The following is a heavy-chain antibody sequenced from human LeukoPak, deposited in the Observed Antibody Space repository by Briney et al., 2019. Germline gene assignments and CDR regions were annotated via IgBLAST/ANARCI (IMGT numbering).Heavy chain of an antibody. J-gene: IGHJ4*02. D-gene: IGHD2-21*01. V-gene: IGHV3-7*01. Sequence: GGSLRLSCAASGFTFSSYWMSWVRQAPGKGLEWVANIKQDGSEKYYVDSVKGRFTISRDNAKNSLYLQMNSLRAEDTAVYYCARSRYVVGQYYFDYWGQGTLVTVSS. CDR2: IKQDGSEK. CDR1: GFTFSSYW. CDR3: ARSRYVVGQYYFDY.